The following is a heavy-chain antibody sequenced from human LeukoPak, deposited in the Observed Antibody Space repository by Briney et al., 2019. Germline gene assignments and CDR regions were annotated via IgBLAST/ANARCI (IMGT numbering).Heavy chain of an antibody. D-gene: IGHD3-3*01. J-gene: IGHJ4*02. CDR1: GGSVSSGSYY. V-gene: IGHV4-61*01. CDR3: ARVGYDFWSGYYRHGIDY. Sequence: SETLSLTCTVSGGSVSSGSYYWSWIRQPPGKELEWIGYIYYSGSTNYNPSLKSRVTISVDTSKNQFSLKLSSVTAADTAVYYCARVGYDFWSGYYRHGIDYWGQGTLVTVSS. CDR2: IYYSGST.